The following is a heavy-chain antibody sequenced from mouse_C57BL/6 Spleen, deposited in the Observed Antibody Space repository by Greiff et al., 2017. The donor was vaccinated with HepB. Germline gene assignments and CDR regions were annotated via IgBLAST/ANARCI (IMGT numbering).Heavy chain of an antibody. CDR3: TLLYYYGSSPFDY. V-gene: IGHV14-1*01. CDR2: IDPEDGDT. CDR1: GFNIKDYY. Sequence: VHVKQSGAELVRPGASVKLSCTASGFNIKDYYMHWVKQRPEQGLEWIGRIDPEDGDTEYAPKFQGKATMTADTSSNTAYLQLSSLTSEDTAVYYCTLLYYYGSSPFDYWGQGTTLTVSS. D-gene: IGHD1-1*01. J-gene: IGHJ2*01.